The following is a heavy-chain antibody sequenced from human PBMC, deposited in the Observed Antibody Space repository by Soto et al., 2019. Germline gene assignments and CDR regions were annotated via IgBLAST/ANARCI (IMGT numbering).Heavy chain of an antibody. CDR3: ARYGTRGDW. Sequence: ASVKVSCKXSGYTFTSYYMHWVRQAPGQGLEWMGIINPSGGSTSYAQKFQGRVTISRDNAKDSLYLHLNSLRVGDTAVYYCARYGTRGDWWGLGTQVTVSS. V-gene: IGHV1-46*01. CDR2: INPSGGST. D-gene: IGHD3-10*01. CDR1: GYTFTSYY. J-gene: IGHJ5*01.